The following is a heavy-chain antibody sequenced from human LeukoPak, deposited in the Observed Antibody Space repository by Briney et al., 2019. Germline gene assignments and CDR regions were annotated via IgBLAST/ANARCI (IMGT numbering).Heavy chain of an antibody. CDR2: IYSGGGT. V-gene: IGHV3-66*01. D-gene: IGHD4-17*01. CDR3: ARGATVTYYFDH. CDR1: GFTVSSNY. J-gene: IGHJ4*02. Sequence: QPGGSLRLSCAASGFTVSSNYMSWVRQAPGKGLEWVSVIYSGGGTYYADAVKGRFTISRDNARSSLFLQMSNLRVEDTAVYFCARGATVTYYFDHWGQGALVAVSS.